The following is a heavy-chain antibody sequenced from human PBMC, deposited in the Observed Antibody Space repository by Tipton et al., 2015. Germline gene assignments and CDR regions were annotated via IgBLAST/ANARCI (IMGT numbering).Heavy chain of an antibody. J-gene: IGHJ5*02. CDR3: ARGHSGSGWFGP. Sequence: TLSLTCTVSGGSITNYYWTWLRHPAGSSLEWIGHVSSTGNIDYNPSLKSRIAMSLDKSMNQFSLKLISVTAADTAVYYCARGHSGSGWFGPWGQGTLVTVSS. CDR2: VSSTGNI. D-gene: IGHD3-10*01. V-gene: IGHV4-4*07. CDR1: GGSITNYY.